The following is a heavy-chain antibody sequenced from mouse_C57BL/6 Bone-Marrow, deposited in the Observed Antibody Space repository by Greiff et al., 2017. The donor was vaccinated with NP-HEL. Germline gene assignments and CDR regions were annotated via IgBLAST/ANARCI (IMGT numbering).Heavy chain of an antibody. Sequence: VQLQESGAELVKPGASVKLSCKASGYTFTEYTIHWVKQRSGQGLEWIGWFYPGSGSIKYNEKFKDKATLTADKSSSTVYMELSRLTSEDSAVYFCARHAAAYYSNFAWFAYWGQGTLVTVSA. D-gene: IGHD2-5*01. CDR3: ARHAAAYYSNFAWFAY. V-gene: IGHV1-62-2*01. CDR2: FYPGSGSI. J-gene: IGHJ3*01. CDR1: GYTFTEYT.